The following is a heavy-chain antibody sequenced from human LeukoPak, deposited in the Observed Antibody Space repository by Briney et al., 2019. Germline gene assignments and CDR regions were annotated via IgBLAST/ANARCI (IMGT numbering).Heavy chain of an antibody. CDR3: ASPYSSSWYIFDY. CDR1: GFTFSSYA. V-gene: IGHV3-23*01. J-gene: IGHJ4*02. Sequence: GGSLRLSCAASGFTFSSYAMSWVRQAPGKGLEWGSAISGSGGSTYYADSVKGRFTISRDNSKNTLYLQMNSLRAEDTAVYYCASPYSSSWYIFDYWGQGTLVTVSS. D-gene: IGHD6-13*01. CDR2: ISGSGGST.